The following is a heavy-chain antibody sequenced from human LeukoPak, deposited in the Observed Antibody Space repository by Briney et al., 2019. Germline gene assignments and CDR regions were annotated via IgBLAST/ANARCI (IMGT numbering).Heavy chain of an antibody. CDR2: ISWNSDTI. CDR1: GFTFDNYA. D-gene: IGHD3-10*01. Sequence: PGGSLRLSCAASGFTFDNYAFQWVRQTPGKGLEWVSGISWNSDTIGYADSVKGRFTISRDNANNSLYLQMNSLRPEDTALYYCVKAGGAGSYYFWFDSWGQGTLVTVYS. V-gene: IGHV3-9*01. J-gene: IGHJ5*01. CDR3: VKAGGAGSYYFWFDS.